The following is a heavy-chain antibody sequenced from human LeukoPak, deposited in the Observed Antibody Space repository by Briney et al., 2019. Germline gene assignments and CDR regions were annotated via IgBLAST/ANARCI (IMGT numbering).Heavy chain of an antibody. CDR1: GFTFSSYW. D-gene: IGHD5-18*01. Sequence: GGSLRLSCAASGFTFSSYWMHWVRQAPGKGLVWVSRINTDGSSTSYADSVKGRFTISRDNAKNTLYLQMNSLRAEDTAVYYCARVDSYGYYLEFDYWGQGTLVTVSS. CDR3: ARVDSYGYYLEFDY. J-gene: IGHJ4*02. CDR2: INTDGSST. V-gene: IGHV3-74*01.